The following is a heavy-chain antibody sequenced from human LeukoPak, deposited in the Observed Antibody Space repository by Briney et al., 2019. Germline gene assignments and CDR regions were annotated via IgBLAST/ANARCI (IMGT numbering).Heavy chain of an antibody. CDR1: GGSFSGYY. V-gene: IGHV4-34*01. Sequence: SETLSLICAVYGGSFSGYYWSWIRQPPGKGLEWIGEINHSGSTNYNPSLKSRVTISVDTSKNQFSLKLSSVTAADTAVYYCARGLRITIFGVAPYGMDVWGQGTTVTVSS. D-gene: IGHD3-3*01. CDR3: ARGLRITIFGVAPYGMDV. CDR2: INHSGST. J-gene: IGHJ6*02.